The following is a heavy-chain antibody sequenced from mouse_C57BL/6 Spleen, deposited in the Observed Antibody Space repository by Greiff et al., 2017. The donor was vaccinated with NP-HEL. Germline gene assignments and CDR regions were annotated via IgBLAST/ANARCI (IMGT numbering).Heavy chain of an antibody. CDR1: GYTFTSYW. Sequence: QVQLQQPGAELVMPGASVKLSCKASGYTFTSYWMHWVKQRPGQGLEWIGEIDPSDSYTNYNQKFKGKSTLTVDKSSSTAYMQLSSLTSEDSAVYYCARDYGSSNYAMDCWGQGTSVTVSS. CDR2: IDPSDSYT. CDR3: ARDYGSSNYAMDC. J-gene: IGHJ4*01. D-gene: IGHD1-1*01. V-gene: IGHV1-69*01.